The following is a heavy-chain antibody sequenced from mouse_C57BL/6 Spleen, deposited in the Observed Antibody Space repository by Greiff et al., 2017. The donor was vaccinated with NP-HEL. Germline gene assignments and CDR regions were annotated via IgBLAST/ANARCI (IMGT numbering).Heavy chain of an antibody. V-gene: IGHV1-42*01. Sequence: EVQLQQSGPELVKPGASVKISCKASGYSFTGYYMNWVKQSPEKSLEWIGEINPSTGGTTYNQKFKAKATLTVDKSSSTASMQLTSLTSEDSAVYYCARAYGYGYAMDYWGQGTSVTVSS. CDR3: ARAYGYGYAMDY. J-gene: IGHJ4*01. D-gene: IGHD2-2*01. CDR1: GYSFTGYY. CDR2: INPSTGGT.